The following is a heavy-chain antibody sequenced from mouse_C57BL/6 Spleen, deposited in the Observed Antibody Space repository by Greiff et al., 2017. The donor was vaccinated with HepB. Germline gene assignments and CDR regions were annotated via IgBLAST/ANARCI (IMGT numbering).Heavy chain of an antibody. CDR2: IFPGSGST. Sequence: QVQLQQPGAELVRPGSSVKLSCKASGYTFTDYYINWVKQRPGQGLEWIGWIFPGSGSTYYNEKFKGKATLTVDKSSSTAYMLLSSLTSEDSAVYFWAREKDGTYGGGFAYWGQGTLVTVSA. J-gene: IGHJ3*01. CDR3: AREKDGTYGGGFAY. V-gene: IGHV1-75*01. CDR1: GYTFTDYY. D-gene: IGHD2-1*01.